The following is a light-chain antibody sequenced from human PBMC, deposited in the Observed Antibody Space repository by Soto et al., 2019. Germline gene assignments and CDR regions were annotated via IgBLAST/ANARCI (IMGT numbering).Light chain of an antibody. CDR3: PQSYSAS. Sequence: DIQMTQSPSSLSASVGDRVTITCRASQSIDRYLNWYQQKPGKAPKLLIYAASSLQSGVPSRFSGSGSGTDFTLTISSMLPEYLATYYCPQSYSASFGGGTKVDIK. J-gene: IGKJ4*01. V-gene: IGKV1-39*01. CDR1: QSIDRY. CDR2: AAS.